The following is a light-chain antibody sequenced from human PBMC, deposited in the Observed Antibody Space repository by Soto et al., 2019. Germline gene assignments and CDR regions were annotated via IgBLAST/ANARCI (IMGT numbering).Light chain of an antibody. Sequence: SYELTQPPSVSVAPGQTARITWGGNNIGSKSVHWYQQKPGQAPVLVVYDDSDRPSGIPERFSGSNSGNTATLTISRVEARDEADYYCQVWDSSSDPNWVFGGGTKLTVL. J-gene: IGLJ3*02. CDR2: DDS. CDR1: NIGSKS. V-gene: IGLV3-21*02. CDR3: QVWDSSSDPNWV.